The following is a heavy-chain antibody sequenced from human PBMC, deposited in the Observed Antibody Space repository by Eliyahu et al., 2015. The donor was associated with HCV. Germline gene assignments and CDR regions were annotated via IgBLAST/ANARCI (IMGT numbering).Heavy chain of an antibody. CDR3: ATVRASVTHRAEYFQH. Sequence: QVQLEQSGAEVKKPGSSVKVSCKASGGXFRTLSINWVRQAPRQGLGGGGRVLPVFVSSNYAQKFQGRVSITADESTATAYLELNSLTSDDTAIFYCATVRASVTHRAEYFQHWGQGTLVTVS. V-gene: IGHV1-69*01. CDR2: VLPVFVSS. CDR1: GGXFRTLS. J-gene: IGHJ1*01. D-gene: IGHD5/OR15-5a*01.